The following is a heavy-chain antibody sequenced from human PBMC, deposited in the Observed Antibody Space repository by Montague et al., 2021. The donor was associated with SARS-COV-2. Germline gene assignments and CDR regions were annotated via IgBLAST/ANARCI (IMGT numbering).Heavy chain of an antibody. Sequence: PALVTPTQTLTLTCTFSGFSLSTSGVCVSWIRQPPGKALEWLARXDWDDDKYYSTSLKTRLTISKDTSKNQVVLTMTNMDPVDTATYYCARIQATVNAFDIWGQGTMVTVSS. CDR1: GFSLSTSGVC. J-gene: IGHJ3*02. CDR2: XDWDDDK. D-gene: IGHD4-17*01. CDR3: ARIQATVNAFDI. V-gene: IGHV2-70*11.